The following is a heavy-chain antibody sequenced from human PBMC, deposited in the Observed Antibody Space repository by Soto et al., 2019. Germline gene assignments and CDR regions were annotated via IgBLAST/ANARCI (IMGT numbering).Heavy chain of an antibody. D-gene: IGHD5-12*01. CDR2: IYYSGST. CDR1: GGSISSGNYY. J-gene: IGHJ5*02. Sequence: SETLSLTCTVSGGSISSGNYYWSWIRQPPGKGLEWIGYIYYSGSTNYNPSLKSRVTISVDTSKNQFSLKLSSVTAADTAVYYCARVIMGDIMATTHSNWFVPWGQGTLVTVSS. CDR3: ARVIMGDIMATTHSNWFVP. V-gene: IGHV4-61*01.